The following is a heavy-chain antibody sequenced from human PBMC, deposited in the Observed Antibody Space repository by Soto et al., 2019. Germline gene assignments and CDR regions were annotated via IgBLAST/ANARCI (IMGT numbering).Heavy chain of an antibody. V-gene: IGHV3-53*02. CDR1: GFIVSSSY. D-gene: IGHD6-13*01. CDR2: IYSDGRT. CDR3: ARCSGWYGQCYFDC. J-gene: IGHJ4*02. Sequence: DVQLVETGGGLIQPGGSLRLSCAASGFIVSSSYMSWVRQAPGKGLEWVSVIYSDGRTYYADSVKFRFTISRDNSKITLFLTLTSLSAEDTAVYYCARCSGWYGQCYFDCWGQGTLVTVSS.